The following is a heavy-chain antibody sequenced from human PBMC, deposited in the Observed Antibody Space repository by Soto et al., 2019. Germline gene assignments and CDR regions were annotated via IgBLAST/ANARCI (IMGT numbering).Heavy chain of an antibody. Sequence: GESLKISCQASVYSFSHYWIAWVRQMSGKGLEWMGIIYPGDSDTRYSPSFQGQVTISADKSINTAYLQWSSLKASDTATYYCARFDSILVSATKFDPWGQGTLVTVSS. V-gene: IGHV5-51*01. D-gene: IGHD3-22*01. J-gene: IGHJ5*02. CDR1: VYSFSHYW. CDR3: ARFDSILVSATKFDP. CDR2: IYPGDSDT.